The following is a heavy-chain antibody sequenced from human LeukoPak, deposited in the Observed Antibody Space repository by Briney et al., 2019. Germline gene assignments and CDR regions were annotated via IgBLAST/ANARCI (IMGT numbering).Heavy chain of an antibody. CDR2: IYYTGST. Sequence: SETLSLTCTVSGGSITSYYWSWIRQPPGKGLEWIGYIYYTGSTNYYPSLRSRVTISVDTSKNQFSLRLSSVTASDTAVYYCARRSSSSWHFDYWGQGTLVTVSS. CDR1: GGSITSYY. V-gene: IGHV4-59*08. D-gene: IGHD6-6*01. CDR3: ARRSSSSWHFDY. J-gene: IGHJ4*02.